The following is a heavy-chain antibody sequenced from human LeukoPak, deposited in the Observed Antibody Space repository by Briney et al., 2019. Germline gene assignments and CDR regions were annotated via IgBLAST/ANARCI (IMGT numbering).Heavy chain of an antibody. Sequence: GGSLSLSCAASGCTFSSYSTNWVRQAPGKRLEWVSYISSSSSTIYYVESVKGRFTISRDNAKNSLYLKMNSLRDEDTAVYYCAREGDYDFWSGYLNWFDPWGQGTLVTVSS. V-gene: IGHV3-48*02. CDR3: AREGDYDFWSGYLNWFDP. CDR2: ISSSSSTI. D-gene: IGHD3-3*01. CDR1: GCTFSSYS. J-gene: IGHJ5*01.